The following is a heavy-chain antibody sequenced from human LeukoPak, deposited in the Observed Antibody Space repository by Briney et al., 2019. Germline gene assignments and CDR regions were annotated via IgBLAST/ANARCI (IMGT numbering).Heavy chain of an antibody. CDR3: ARVIPITMIVVLTAGWFDS. CDR2: INHSGST. Sequence: SETLSLTCAVYGGSFSGYYWSWIRQPPGKGLEWIGEINHSGSTNYNPSLKSRVTISVDTSKNQFSLKLSSVTAADTAVYYRARVIPITMIVVLTAGWFDSWGQGTLVTVSS. J-gene: IGHJ5*01. D-gene: IGHD3-22*01. V-gene: IGHV4-34*01. CDR1: GGSFSGYY.